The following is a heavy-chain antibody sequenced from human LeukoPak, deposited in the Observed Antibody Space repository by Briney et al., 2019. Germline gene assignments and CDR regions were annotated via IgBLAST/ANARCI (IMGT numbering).Heavy chain of an antibody. D-gene: IGHD5-18*01. V-gene: IGHV4-59*01. CDR3: ATIKRGSIFGYFDF. CDR1: GPSISSNY. CDR2: LFDSVNT. J-gene: IGHJ4*02. Sequence: SVTLSLMCTVSGPSISSNYWRWTRHPPGKGRVWMAYLFDSVNTKDNPSLQSRFTVSADTSKNQFTLRLSSVSAADTAVYYCATIKRGSIFGYFDFCGQGIKVTASS.